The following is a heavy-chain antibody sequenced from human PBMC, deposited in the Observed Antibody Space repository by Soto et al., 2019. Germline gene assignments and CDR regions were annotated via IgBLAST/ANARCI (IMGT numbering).Heavy chain of an antibody. CDR3: AXXXXXXXPNFDY. V-gene: IGHV3-48*02. CDR1: GFTFSSYS. Sequence: EVQLVESGGGLVQPGGSLRLSCAASGFTFSSYSMNWVRQAPGKGLEWVSYISSSSSTIYYADSVKGRFTISRDNARNSLYLQMNSLRDEDTAVYXXAXXXXXXXPNFDYWGQGTLVTVSS. CDR2: ISSSSSTI. J-gene: IGHJ4*02.